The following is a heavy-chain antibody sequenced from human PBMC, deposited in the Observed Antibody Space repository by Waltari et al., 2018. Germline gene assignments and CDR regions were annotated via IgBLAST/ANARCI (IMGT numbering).Heavy chain of an antibody. CDR1: NGSIASSGYY. V-gene: IGHV4-39*01. J-gene: IGHJ4*02. Sequence: QVQLQESGPGLVKPSETLSLTCIVSNGSIASSGYYWGWIRQPPGKGLEWIGNIYYTGGTYYTPSLKSQVAMSVDTSKNHFSLTVSFVTAADTAVYYCARRIATQRDSFDYWGQGIPVTVSS. CDR2: IYYTGGT. D-gene: IGHD6-6*01. CDR3: ARRIATQRDSFDY.